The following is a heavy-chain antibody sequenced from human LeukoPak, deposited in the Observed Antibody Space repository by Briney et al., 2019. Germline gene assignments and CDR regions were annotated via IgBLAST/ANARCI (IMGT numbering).Heavy chain of an antibody. Sequence: SETLSLTCTVSNDSINNYYWNWIRQPPGKGLEWIGYIYHTGSTNYNPSLKSRVTISLDTSKNQFSLKVKSVTAADTAVYYCARGGGYSYGPTWYWGQGTLVTVSS. CDR3: ARGGGYSYGPTWY. CDR1: NDSINNYY. V-gene: IGHV4-59*01. D-gene: IGHD5-18*01. J-gene: IGHJ4*02. CDR2: IYHTGST.